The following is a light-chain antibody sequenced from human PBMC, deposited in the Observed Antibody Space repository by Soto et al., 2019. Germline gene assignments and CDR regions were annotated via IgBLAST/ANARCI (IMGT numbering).Light chain of an antibody. J-gene: IGKJ2*01. CDR2: AAS. V-gene: IGKV1-12*01. Sequence: DIQMTQSPFSVSASVGDRVTITCRASQGLSSWLAWYQQKAGKAPKLLITAASTLHSGVPSRFSGSGSGTDFTLTISNLQPEDLATYYCLQYNTYPYIFGQGTKLEIQ. CDR3: LQYNTYPYI. CDR1: QGLSSW.